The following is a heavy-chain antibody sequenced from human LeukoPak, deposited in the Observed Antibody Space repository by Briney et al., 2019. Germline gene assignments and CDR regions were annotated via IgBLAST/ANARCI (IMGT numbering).Heavy chain of an antibody. D-gene: IGHD6-13*01. V-gene: IGHV4-34*01. J-gene: IGHJ4*02. CDR2: INHSGST. CDR1: GGSFSGYY. Sequence: SETLSLTCAVYGGSFSGYYWGWIRQPPGKGLEWIGEINHSGSTNYNPSLKSRVTISVDTSKNQFSLKLSSVTAADTAVYYCARGGVAAAAEPFDYWGQGTLVTVSS. CDR3: ARGGVAAAAEPFDY.